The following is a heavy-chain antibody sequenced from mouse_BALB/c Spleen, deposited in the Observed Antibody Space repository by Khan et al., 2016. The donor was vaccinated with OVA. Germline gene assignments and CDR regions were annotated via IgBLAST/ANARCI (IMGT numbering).Heavy chain of an antibody. J-gene: IGHJ2*01. Sequence: QVQLKQSGAELVRPGASVKLSCKTSGYIFTSYWIHWVKQRSGQGLEWLARIYPGTDNTYFNEKLKDKATLTADKASSTAYMHLSSLKSEDSAVYFCAREEALYYFDYWGQGTTLTVSS. V-gene: IGHV1-76*01. CDR1: GYIFTSYW. CDR3: AREEALYYFDY. CDR2: IYPGTDNT. D-gene: IGHD1-1*01.